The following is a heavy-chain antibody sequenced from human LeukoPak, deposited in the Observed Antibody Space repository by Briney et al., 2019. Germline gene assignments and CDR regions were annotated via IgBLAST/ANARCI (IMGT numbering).Heavy chain of an antibody. CDR2: TNHSGGT. J-gene: IGHJ6*02. V-gene: IGHV4-34*01. D-gene: IGHD3-3*01. CDR3: ARASCRFCGVDV. Sequence: SETLSLTCAVSGGSFSSYYWSWIRQTPEKGLEWIGETNHSGGTNYNPSLKSRVTISMDASRDQFSLRLSSVTAADTAVYYCARASCRFCGVDVWGQGTTVTVSS. CDR1: GGSFSSYY.